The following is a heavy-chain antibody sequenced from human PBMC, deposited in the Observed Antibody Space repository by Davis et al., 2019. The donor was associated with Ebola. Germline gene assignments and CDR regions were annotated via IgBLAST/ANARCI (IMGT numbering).Heavy chain of an antibody. CDR1: GFIFSSYW. Sequence: PGGSLRLSCAASGFIFSSYWMHWVRQAPGKGLEWVSHIHNDGSTTTYADSVKGRFTISRDNAKNTLYLQMTSLRAEDTAVYYRAREGGYEDFHHWGQGTLVTVSS. CDR3: AREGGYEDFHH. CDR2: IHNDGSTT. D-gene: IGHD5-12*01. V-gene: IGHV3-74*01. J-gene: IGHJ1*01.